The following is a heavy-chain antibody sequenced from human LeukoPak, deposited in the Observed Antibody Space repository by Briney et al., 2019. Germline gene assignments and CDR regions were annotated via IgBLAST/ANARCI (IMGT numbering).Heavy chain of an antibody. CDR3: ARDSPDIVATIAAFDI. D-gene: IGHD5-12*01. V-gene: IGHV3-21*01. J-gene: IGHJ3*02. Sequence: PGRSLRLACAAPGFTVTSDSINSVRQDPGEGRGWGSSISTLLTYIYYADSVQGRFTISRDNATNSLYLQLNRLRAEDTAVYYCARDSPDIVATIAAFDIWGQGTIVTVSS. CDR1: GFTVTSDS. CDR2: ISTLLTYI.